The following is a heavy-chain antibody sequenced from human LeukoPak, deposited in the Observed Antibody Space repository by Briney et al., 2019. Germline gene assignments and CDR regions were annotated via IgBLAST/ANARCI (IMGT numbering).Heavy chain of an antibody. CDR1: GGSVSSGGYS. CDR3: ARGGDYGGKFDY. D-gene: IGHD4-23*01. J-gene: IGHJ4*02. Sequence: SETLSLTCAVSGGSVSSGGYSWSWIRQPPGKGLEWIGYIYYSGSTNYNPSLKSRVTISVDTSKNQFSLKLSSVTAADTAVYYCARGGDYGGKFDYWGQGTLVTVSS. V-gene: IGHV4-61*08. CDR2: IYYSGST.